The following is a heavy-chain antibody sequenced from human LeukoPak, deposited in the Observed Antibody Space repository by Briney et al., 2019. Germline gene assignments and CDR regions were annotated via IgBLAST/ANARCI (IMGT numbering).Heavy chain of an antibody. Sequence: GGSLRLSCAASGFTLSSYSMNWVRQAPGKGLEWVSSISSSSSYIYYADSVKGRFTISRDNAKNSLYLQMNSLRAEDTALYYCAKDSELDVWGKGTTVTISS. D-gene: IGHD1-26*01. V-gene: IGHV3-21*04. CDR2: ISSSSSYI. J-gene: IGHJ6*04. CDR3: AKDSELDV. CDR1: GFTLSSYS.